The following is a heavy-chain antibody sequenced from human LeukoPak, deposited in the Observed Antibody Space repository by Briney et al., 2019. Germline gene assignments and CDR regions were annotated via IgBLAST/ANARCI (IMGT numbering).Heavy chain of an antibody. J-gene: IGHJ5*02. CDR1: GGTFSSYA. CDR2: IIPILGIA. D-gene: IGHD4-23*01. V-gene: IGHV1-69*04. CDR3: ARDGTTVVIKSWFDP. Sequence: SVKVSCKASGGTFSSYAISWVRQAPGQGLEWMGRIIPILGIANYAQKFQGRVTITADKSTSTAYMELSSLRSEDTAVYYCARDGTTVVIKSWFDPWGQGTLATVSS.